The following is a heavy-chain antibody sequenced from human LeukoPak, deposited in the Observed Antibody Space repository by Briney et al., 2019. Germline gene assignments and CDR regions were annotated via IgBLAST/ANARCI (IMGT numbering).Heavy chain of an antibody. V-gene: IGHV1-24*01. CDR3: ATEGPLGDTAMVEWTDY. J-gene: IGHJ4*02. CDR2: FDPEDGET. CDR1: GYTLTELS. D-gene: IGHD5-18*01. Sequence: GASVKVSCEVSGYTLTELSMHWVRQAPGKGLEWMGGFDPEDGETIYAQKFQGRVTMTEDTSTDTAYMELSSLRSEDTAVYYCATEGPLGDTAMVEWTDYWGQGTLVTVSS.